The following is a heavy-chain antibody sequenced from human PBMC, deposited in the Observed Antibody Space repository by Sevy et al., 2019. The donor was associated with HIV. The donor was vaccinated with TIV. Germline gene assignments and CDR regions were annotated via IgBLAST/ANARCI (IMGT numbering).Heavy chain of an antibody. CDR1: GFTFSSYW. Sequence: GVSLRLSCAASGFTFSSYWMTWVRQAPGKGLEWVANIKQDMSEKYYADSVKGRFTISRDNARNSLYLQMESLRAEDTAVYYCARAQQVTMLVVIGGLYFDFWGQGTLATVSS. CDR2: IKQDMSEK. V-gene: IGHV3-7*01. CDR3: ARAQQVTMLVVIGGLYFDF. J-gene: IGHJ4*02. D-gene: IGHD3-22*01.